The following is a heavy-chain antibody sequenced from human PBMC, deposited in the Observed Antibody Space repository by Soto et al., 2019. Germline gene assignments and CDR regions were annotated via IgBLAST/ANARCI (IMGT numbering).Heavy chain of an antibody. J-gene: IGHJ4*02. D-gene: IGHD6-19*01. CDR1: GFPFDDFA. Sequence: EVQLVESGGGLVQAGRSLRLSCVAAGFPFDDFALYWVRQAPGKGLEWVSGINWNSGDIAYAKSVRGRFTISRDTAKKTLNLQMNNLRPEDTAFYYCAKGEDVWLRGYFDFWSQGTLVSVSS. CDR2: INWNSGDI. V-gene: IGHV3-9*01. CDR3: AKGEDVWLRGYFDF.